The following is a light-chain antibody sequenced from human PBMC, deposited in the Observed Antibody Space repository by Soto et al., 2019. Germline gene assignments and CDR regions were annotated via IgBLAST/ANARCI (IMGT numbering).Light chain of an antibody. CDR2: AAS. CDR1: QSISSY. V-gene: IGKV1-39*01. Sequence: DLQMTQSPSSLDASVGDRVTITCRASQSISSYLNWYQHKPGKAPKLLIYAASTLQSGVTSRFSGSGSGTDFTLTISCLQSEDFATYYCQQYYSYPITVGPGTRLEIK. CDR3: QQYYSYPIT. J-gene: IGKJ5*01.